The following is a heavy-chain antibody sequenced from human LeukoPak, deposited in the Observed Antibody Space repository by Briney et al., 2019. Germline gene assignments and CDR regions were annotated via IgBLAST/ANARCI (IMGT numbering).Heavy chain of an antibody. CDR2: IYHDGST. J-gene: IGHJ4*02. Sequence: SETLSLTCNVLGFSISSDYYWGWIRQPPGEGLEWTATIYHDGSTYYNPSLKGRVIISLDTSKNQFSLTLTYVTAADTAVYYCARLGVIGRTFDYWGQGTLVTVSS. D-gene: IGHD1-14*01. CDR3: ARLGVIGRTFDY. V-gene: IGHV4-38-2*02. CDR1: GFSISSDYY.